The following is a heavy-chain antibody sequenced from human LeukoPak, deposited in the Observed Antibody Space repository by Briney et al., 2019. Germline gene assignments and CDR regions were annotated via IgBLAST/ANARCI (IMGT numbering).Heavy chain of an antibody. CDR2: IYTSGST. CDR3: ARQGVATGEVDY. CDR1: GGSVSSYY. V-gene: IGHV4-4*09. Sequence: SETLSLTCTVSGGSVSSYYWSWIRQPPGKGLEWIGYIYTSGSTNYNPSLKSRVTISVDTSKNQFSLKLSSVTAADTAVYYCARQGVATGEVDYWGQGTLVTVSS. D-gene: IGHD5-12*01. J-gene: IGHJ4*02.